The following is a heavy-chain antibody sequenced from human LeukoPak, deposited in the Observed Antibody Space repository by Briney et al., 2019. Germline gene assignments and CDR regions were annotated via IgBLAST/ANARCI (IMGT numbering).Heavy chain of an antibody. CDR3: AKDNYYDSSGFRGAFDI. V-gene: IGHV3-9*01. D-gene: IGHD3-22*01. Sequence: GRSLRLSCAASGFTYDDYAMLWVRPAPGKGLEWVSGISWNSGSIGYADSVKGRFTISRDNAKNSLYLQMNSLRAEDTALYYCAKDNYYDSSGFRGAFDIWGQGTMVTVSS. CDR1: GFTYDDYA. J-gene: IGHJ3*02. CDR2: ISWNSGSI.